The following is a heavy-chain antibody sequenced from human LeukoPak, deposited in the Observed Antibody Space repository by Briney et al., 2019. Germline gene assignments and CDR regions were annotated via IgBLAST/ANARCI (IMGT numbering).Heavy chain of an antibody. V-gene: IGHV3-23*01. CDR3: AKDHYSSYATPYYMDV. CDR1: GFTFSSYA. J-gene: IGHJ6*03. CDR2: ISGSGCST. D-gene: IGHD4-11*01. Sequence: GGSLTLSCAASGFTFSSYAMSWLRQAPGKGLEWVSAISGSGCSTYYADSVKGRFTISRDNSKNTLYLQMNSLSAEDTAVYYCAKDHYSSYATPYYMDVWGKGTMVTVSS.